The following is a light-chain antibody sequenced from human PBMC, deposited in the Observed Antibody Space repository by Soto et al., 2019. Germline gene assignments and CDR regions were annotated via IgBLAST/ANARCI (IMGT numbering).Light chain of an antibody. Sequence: EIVMTQSPATLSVSPGERATLSCRASQSISSNLAWYQQKPGQSPRLLVYGAFTRATGIPARFSGSGSGTEFTLTISSLQSEDSAVYYCQQYDNWPTFGQGTKVEIK. J-gene: IGKJ1*01. CDR3: QQYDNWPT. V-gene: IGKV3-15*01. CDR1: QSISSN. CDR2: GAF.